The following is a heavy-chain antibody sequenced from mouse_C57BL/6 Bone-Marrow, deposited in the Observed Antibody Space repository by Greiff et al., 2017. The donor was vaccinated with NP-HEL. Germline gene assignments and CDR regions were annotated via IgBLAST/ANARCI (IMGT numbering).Heavy chain of an antibody. D-gene: IGHD1-1*01. CDR1: GFSLTSYG. CDR2: IWSGGST. Sequence: QVQLKQSGPGLVQPSQSLSITCTVSGFSLTSYGVHWVRQSPGKGLEWLGVIWSGGSTDYNAAFISRLSISKDNSKSQVFFKMNSLQADDTAIYYCARKASYYYGSIGYWGQGTSVTVSS. J-gene: IGHJ4*01. V-gene: IGHV2-2*01. CDR3: ARKASYYYGSIGY.